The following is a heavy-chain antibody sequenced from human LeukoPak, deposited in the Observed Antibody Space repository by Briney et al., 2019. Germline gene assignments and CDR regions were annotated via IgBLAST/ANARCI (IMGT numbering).Heavy chain of an antibody. Sequence: GGSLRLSCAASGFTFSTYAMSWVRQAPGKGLEWVSAISGSGGSTYYADSVKGRFTISRGNSKNTLYLQMNSLRAEDTAVYYCARAQLTSSWTTFDIWGQGTMVTVSS. CDR2: ISGSGGST. CDR3: ARAQLTSSWTTFDI. CDR1: GFTFSTYA. V-gene: IGHV3-23*01. J-gene: IGHJ3*02. D-gene: IGHD6-13*01.